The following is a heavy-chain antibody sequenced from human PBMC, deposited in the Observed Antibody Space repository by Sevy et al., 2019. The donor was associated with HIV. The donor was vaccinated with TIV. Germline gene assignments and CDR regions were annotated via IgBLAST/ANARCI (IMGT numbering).Heavy chain of an antibody. J-gene: IGHJ4*02. D-gene: IGHD4-17*01. CDR1: GGSISSSSYY. CDR3: ARRTLYGDGGDIDY. Sequence: SETLSLTCTVSGGSISSSSYYWGWIRQPPGKGLEWIGSIYYSGSTYYNPSLKSRVTISVDTSKNQFSLKLSSVTAADTAVYYCARRTLYGDGGDIDYWGQGTLVTVSS. V-gene: IGHV4-39*01. CDR2: IYYSGST.